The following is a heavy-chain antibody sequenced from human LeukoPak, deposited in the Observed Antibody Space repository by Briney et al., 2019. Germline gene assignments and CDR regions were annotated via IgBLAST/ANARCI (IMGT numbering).Heavy chain of an antibody. D-gene: IGHD3-9*01. CDR2: IYYSGST. CDR3: ARQGTYYDILTGYSY. V-gene: IGHV4-39*01. J-gene: IGHJ4*02. CDR1: GGSISSSSYY. Sequence: PSETLSLTCTVSGGSISSSSYYWGWIRQPPGKGLEWIGSIYYSGSTYYNPSLKSRVTISVDTSKNQFSLKLSSVTAADTAVYYCARQGTYYDILTGYSYWGQGTLVTVSS.